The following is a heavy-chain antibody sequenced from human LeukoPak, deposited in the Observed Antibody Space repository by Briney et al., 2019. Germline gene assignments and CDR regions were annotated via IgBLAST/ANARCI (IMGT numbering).Heavy chain of an antibody. Sequence: PGRSLRLSCAASGFTFSDYYMSWIRQAPGKGLEWVSYISSSGNTIYYADSVKGRFTISRDNAKNSLYRQMNSLRAEDTAVYYCARDFRAAFDPWGQGTLVTASS. CDR3: ARDFRAAFDP. CDR1: GFTFSDYY. J-gene: IGHJ5*02. V-gene: IGHV3-11*01. D-gene: IGHD3-10*01. CDR2: ISSSGNTI.